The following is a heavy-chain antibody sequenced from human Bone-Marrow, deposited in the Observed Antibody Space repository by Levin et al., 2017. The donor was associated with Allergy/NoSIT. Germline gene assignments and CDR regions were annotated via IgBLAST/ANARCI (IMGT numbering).Heavy chain of an antibody. Sequence: PSETLSLTCTVSGGSISGYYWSWIRQPPGKGLEWIGYIYYSGSTKYNPSLKSRVTISVDTSKNQFFLKLNSVTAADTAVYYCARDRTITTAGETYFYGMDVWGQGTTVTVSS. V-gene: IGHV4-59*01. CDR2: IYYSGST. CDR1: GGSISGYY. D-gene: IGHD6-13*01. CDR3: ARDRTITTAGETYFYGMDV. J-gene: IGHJ6*02.